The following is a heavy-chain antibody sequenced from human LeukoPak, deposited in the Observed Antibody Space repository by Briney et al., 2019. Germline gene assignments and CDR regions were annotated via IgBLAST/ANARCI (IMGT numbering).Heavy chain of an antibody. V-gene: IGHV3-21*01. J-gene: IGHJ5*02. Sequence: GGALRLSCAASGFTFSSYSMNWVRQAPGKGREGVSSISRSSSYIYYADSVKGRFTISRDNDKNSLYLQINSLRAEDTVVYYCARRYGGNQPIGPWGQGTLVTVSS. CDR1: GFTFSSYS. CDR3: ARRYGGNQPIGP. CDR2: ISRSSSYI. D-gene: IGHD4-23*01.